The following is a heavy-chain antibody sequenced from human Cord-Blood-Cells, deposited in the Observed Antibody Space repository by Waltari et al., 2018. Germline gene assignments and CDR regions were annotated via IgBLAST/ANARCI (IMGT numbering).Heavy chain of an antibody. D-gene: IGHD6-13*01. CDR1: GCTFSSDS. CDR2: ISSSSSYI. V-gene: IGHV3-21*01. J-gene: IGHJ6*02. Sequence: EVQLVESGGGLVKPGGSLRLSCSASGCTFSSDSMTWVRQAPGKGLEWVSSISSSSSYIYYADSVKGRFTISRDNAKNSLYLQMNSLRAEDTAVYYCARDSSSSWYYYYYGMDVWGQGTTVTVSS. CDR3: ARDSSSSWYYYYYGMDV.